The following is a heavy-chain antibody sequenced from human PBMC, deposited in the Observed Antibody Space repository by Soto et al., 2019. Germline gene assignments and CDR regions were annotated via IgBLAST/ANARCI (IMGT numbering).Heavy chain of an antibody. Sequence: GASVKVSCKASGYTFTSYAMNWVRQAPGQGLEWMGWINTNTGNPTYAQGFTGRFVFSLDTSVSTAYLQICSLKAEDTAVYYFSRDRPLTTTYYDFWSGYPYYYYGMDVWGQGTTVTVSS. J-gene: IGHJ6*02. CDR2: INTNTGNP. D-gene: IGHD3-3*01. CDR1: GYTFTSYA. CDR3: SRDRPLTTTYYDFWSGYPYYYYGMDV. V-gene: IGHV7-4-1*01.